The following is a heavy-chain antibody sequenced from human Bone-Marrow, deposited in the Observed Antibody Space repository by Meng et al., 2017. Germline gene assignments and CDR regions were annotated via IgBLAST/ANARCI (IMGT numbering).Heavy chain of an antibody. CDR2: IIPILGTA. V-gene: IGHV1-69*10. CDR3: ARRKYSSPPGFDYYYYGMDV. CDR1: GGTFSSYA. J-gene: IGHJ6*02. Sequence: SVKVSCKASGGTFSSYAISWVRQAPGQGLEWMGGIIPILGTANYAQKFQGRVTITADKSTSTAYMELSSLRSEDTAVYYCARRKYSSPPGFDYYYYGMDVWAQGPS. D-gene: IGHD6-13*01.